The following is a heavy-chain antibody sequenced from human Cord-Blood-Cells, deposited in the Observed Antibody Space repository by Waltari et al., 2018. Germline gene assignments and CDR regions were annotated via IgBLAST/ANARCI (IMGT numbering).Heavy chain of an antibody. CDR1: GGSISSYS. D-gene: IGHD2-15*01. CDR3: ARDTAYCSGGSCYRNWFDP. CDR2: ISTSGST. J-gene: IGHJ5*02. V-gene: IGHV4-4*07. Sequence: VQLQESGPGLVKPSETLSLTCTGPGGSISSYSWSWIRPPAGKGLEWIGRISTSGSTNYNPSLKSRVTMSVDTSKNQFSLKLSSVTAADTAVYYCARDTAYCSGGSCYRNWFDPWGQGTLVTVSS.